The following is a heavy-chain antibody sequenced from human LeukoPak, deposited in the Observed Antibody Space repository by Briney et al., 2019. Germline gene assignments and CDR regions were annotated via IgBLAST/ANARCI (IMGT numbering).Heavy chain of an antibody. J-gene: IGHJ4*02. Sequence: SLRLSCAASGFTFDDYAMHWVRQAPGKGLEWVSGISWNSGGIGYADSVKGRFTISRDNAKNSLYLQMNSLRAEDTALYYCAKSGPTPYYYDSRPDYFDYWGQGTLVTVSS. V-gene: IGHV3-9*01. CDR1: GFTFDDYA. D-gene: IGHD3-22*01. CDR2: ISWNSGGI. CDR3: AKSGPTPYYYDSRPDYFDY.